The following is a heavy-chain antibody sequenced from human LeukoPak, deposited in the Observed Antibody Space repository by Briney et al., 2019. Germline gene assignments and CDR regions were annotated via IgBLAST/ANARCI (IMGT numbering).Heavy chain of an antibody. CDR1: GFTFSNYW. Sequence: GGSLRLSCAASGFTFSNYWMSWVRQTPGKGLEWVANIKEDGSDKYYVDSLKGRFTISRDNAKSSLYLQMNSLRAEDTAVYYCAKDRTRQAYWGQGTLVTVSS. D-gene: IGHD3-3*01. CDR2: IKEDGSDK. CDR3: AKDRTRQAY. J-gene: IGHJ4*02. V-gene: IGHV3-7*03.